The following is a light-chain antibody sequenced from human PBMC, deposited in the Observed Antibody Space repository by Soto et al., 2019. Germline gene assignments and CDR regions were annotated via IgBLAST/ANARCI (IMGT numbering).Light chain of an antibody. V-gene: IGKV1-33*01. CDR3: QQYDNLPPFT. CDR1: QDISNY. Sequence: DSQMTQSPSSLSASVGDRVTITCQASQDISNYLNWYQQKPGKAPKLLIYDASNLETGVPSRFSGSGSGTDVTFPISSLQPEDIATYYCQQYDNLPPFTFGPGTKVDIK. J-gene: IGKJ3*01. CDR2: DAS.